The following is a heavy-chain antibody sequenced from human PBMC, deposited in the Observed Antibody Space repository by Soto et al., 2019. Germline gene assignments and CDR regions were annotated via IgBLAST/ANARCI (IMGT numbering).Heavy chain of an antibody. D-gene: IGHD3-22*01. CDR2: ISSGSGTI. V-gene: IGHV3-48*01. CDR1: GFTFSSDA. CDR3: ARDGTDSSGYYYFDY. J-gene: IGHJ4*02. Sequence: GGSLRLSCAASGFTFSSDAMNWVRQAPGKGLEWVSYISSGSGTIYYADSVKGRFTVSRDNAKNSLYLQMNSLRAEDTAVYYCARDGTDSSGYYYFDYWGQGTLVTVSS.